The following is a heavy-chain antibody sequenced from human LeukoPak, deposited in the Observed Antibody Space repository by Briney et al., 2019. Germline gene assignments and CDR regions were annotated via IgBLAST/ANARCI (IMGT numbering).Heavy chain of an antibody. V-gene: IGHV3-64*02. CDR2: IISHGGST. CDR3: ARITMGATSANFYYYFLDA. Sequence: AGSLRLSCAASGFTFSGYTLHWLRQAPGNGLEYVSAIISHGGSTHYAESVKGRLTVSRDNSKNTLYLQMDSLRAEDMAVYYCARITMGATSANFYYYFLDAWGKGTTVTVSS. D-gene: IGHD3-3*01. J-gene: IGHJ6*03. CDR1: GFTFSGYT.